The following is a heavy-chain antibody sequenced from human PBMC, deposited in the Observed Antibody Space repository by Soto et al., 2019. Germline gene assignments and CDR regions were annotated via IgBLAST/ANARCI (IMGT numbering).Heavy chain of an antibody. J-gene: IGHJ5*02. D-gene: IGHD2-15*01. CDR2: IWYDGSNK. CDR3: AGLDCSGGSCYKNWFDP. CDR1: GFTFSSYG. Sequence: GGSLRLSCAASGFTFSSYGMHWVRQAPGKGLEWVAVIWYDGSNKYYADSVKGRFTISRDNSKNTLYLQMNSLRAEDTAVYYCAGLDCSGGSCYKNWFDPWGQGTLVTVSS. V-gene: IGHV3-33*01.